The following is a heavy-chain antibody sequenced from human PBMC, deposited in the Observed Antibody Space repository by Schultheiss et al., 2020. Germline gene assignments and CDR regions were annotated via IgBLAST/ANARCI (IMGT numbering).Heavy chain of an antibody. D-gene: IGHD6-13*01. V-gene: IGHV4-4*02. CDR3: ARDFREAAVDY. Sequence: GSLRLSCAVSGGSISSSNWWSWVRQPPGKGLEWIGYIYYSGSTNYNPSLKSRVTISVDTSKNQFSLKLSSVTAADTAVYYCARDFREAAVDYWGQGTLVTVSS. J-gene: IGHJ4*02. CDR1: GGSISSSNW. CDR2: IYYSGST.